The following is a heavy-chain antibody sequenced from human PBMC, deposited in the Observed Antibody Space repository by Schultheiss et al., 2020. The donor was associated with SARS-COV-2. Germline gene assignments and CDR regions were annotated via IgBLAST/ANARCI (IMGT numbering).Heavy chain of an antibody. CDR1: GFTFSSYA. J-gene: IGHJ6*02. V-gene: IGHV3-30-3*01. CDR3: ARGGRWGYYGMDV. Sequence: GGSLRLSCAASGFTFSSYAMHWVRQAPGKGLEWVAVISYDGSNKYYADSVKGRFTISRDNSKNTLYLQMNSLRAEDTAVYYCARGGRWGYYGMDVWGQGTTVTVSS. CDR2: ISYDGSNK. D-gene: IGHD7-27*01.